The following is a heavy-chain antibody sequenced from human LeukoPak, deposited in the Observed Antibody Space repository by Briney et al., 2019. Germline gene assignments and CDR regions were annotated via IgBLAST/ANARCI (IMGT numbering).Heavy chain of an antibody. CDR2: INHSGST. V-gene: IGHV4-34*01. CDR1: GGSFSGYY. Sequence: SETLSLTCAVYGGSFSGYYWSRIRQPPGKGLEWIGEINHSGSTNYNPSLKSRVTISVDTSKNQFSLKLSSVTAADTAVYYCARGSSPGTTSYFDYWGQGTLVTVSS. CDR3: ARGSSPGTTSYFDY. D-gene: IGHD1-7*01. J-gene: IGHJ4*02.